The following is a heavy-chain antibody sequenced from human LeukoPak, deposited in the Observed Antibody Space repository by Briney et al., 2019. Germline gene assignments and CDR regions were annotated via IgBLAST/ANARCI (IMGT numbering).Heavy chain of an antibody. J-gene: IGHJ4*02. V-gene: IGHV1-69*05. CDR1: GGTFSSYA. CDR2: IISIFGTA. Sequence: GSSVKVSCKASGGTFSSYAISWVRQAPGQGLEWMGGIISIFGTANYAQKFQGRVTITTDESTSTAYMELSSLRSEDTAVYYCARGAQLRYFDWLLFGWGQGTLVTVSS. D-gene: IGHD3-9*01. CDR3: ARGAQLRYFDWLLFG.